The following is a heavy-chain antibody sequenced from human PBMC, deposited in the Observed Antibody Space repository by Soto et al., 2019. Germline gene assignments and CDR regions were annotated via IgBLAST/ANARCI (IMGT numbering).Heavy chain of an antibody. CDR2: IRSQAYGGTT. D-gene: IGHD3-10*01. Sequence: GGSLRLSCTASGFTFGDYAMSWFRQAPGKGLEWVGFIRSQAYGGTTEYAASVKGRFTISRDDSRSIAYLQMNSLKTEDTAFYYCTRDSVEEGFYFGSGNFDYWGQGSLVTVSS. CDR1: GFTFGDYA. J-gene: IGHJ4*02. V-gene: IGHV3-49*03. CDR3: TRDSVEEGFYFGSGNFDY.